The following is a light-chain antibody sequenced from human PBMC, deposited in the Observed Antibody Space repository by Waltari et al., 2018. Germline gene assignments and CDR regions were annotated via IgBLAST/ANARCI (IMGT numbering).Light chain of an antibody. CDR2: RDS. CDR3: YSAADNSRV. Sequence: SFELRQPSSVSVSPGQTAKITCPGDVLVQKYGRWIQQKPGQAPVLVIFRDSERPPGIPERFSGSSSGTTVTLTITGVQVEDEADYYCYSAADNSRVFGGGTKLTVL. J-gene: IGLJ3*02. V-gene: IGLV3-27*01. CDR1: VLVQKY.